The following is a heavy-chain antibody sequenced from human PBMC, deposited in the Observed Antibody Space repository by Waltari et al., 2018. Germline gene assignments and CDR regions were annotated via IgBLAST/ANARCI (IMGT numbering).Heavy chain of an antibody. J-gene: IGHJ6*02. V-gene: IGHV1-18*01. Sequence: QVQLVQSGAEVKKPGASVKVSCKGSNFKFSTYSLHWARQVPGQGLEWMGWISAYNGDTRYSMKLQGRVSMTTDTSTSTAYMELRSLTSDDTAVYYCARSLFGVINHYFYGVDIWGQGTTVTVSS. D-gene: IGHD3-3*01. CDR1: NFKFSTYS. CDR2: ISAYNGDT. CDR3: ARSLFGVINHYFYGVDI.